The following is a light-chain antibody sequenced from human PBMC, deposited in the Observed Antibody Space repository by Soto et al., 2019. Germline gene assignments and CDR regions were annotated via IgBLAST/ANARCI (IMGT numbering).Light chain of an antibody. V-gene: IGKV1-33*01. CDR1: QDISNN. Sequence: IQMTQSPSSLSASVGDRVTITCQASQDISNNLSWYQQKPGKAPKLLIYDASNLETGVPSRFTGSGSGTDFTFTINSLQPDDIATYYCQQYDYRPITFGQGTRRE. CDR3: QQYDYRPIT. CDR2: DAS. J-gene: IGKJ5*01.